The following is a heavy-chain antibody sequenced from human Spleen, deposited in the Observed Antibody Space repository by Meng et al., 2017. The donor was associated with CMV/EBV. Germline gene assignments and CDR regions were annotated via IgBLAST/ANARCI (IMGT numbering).Heavy chain of an antibody. J-gene: IGHJ4*02. CDR3: ARDSEYSSSWYSQIDY. CDR1: GMTFSSYW. D-gene: IGHD6-13*01. V-gene: IGHV3-7*01. Sequence: GMTFSSYWMSWVHQAPGKGLEWVANIKQDGSEKYYVDSVKGRFTISRDNAKNSLYLQMNSLRAEDTAVYYCARDSEYSSSWYSQIDYWGQGTLVTVSS. CDR2: IKQDGSEK.